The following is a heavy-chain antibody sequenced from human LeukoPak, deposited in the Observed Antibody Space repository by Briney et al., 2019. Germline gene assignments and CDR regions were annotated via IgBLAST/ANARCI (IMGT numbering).Heavy chain of an antibody. Sequence: PGRSLRLSCAASGFTFSSYAMNWVRQAPGEGLEWVSSISSSSSYIYYADSVKGRFTISRDNAKNSLYLQMNSLRAEDTAVYYCARERYYYDSSGYYSTNWFDPWGQGTLVTVSS. CDR2: ISSSSSYI. V-gene: IGHV3-21*04. CDR1: GFTFSSYA. CDR3: ARERYYYDSSGYYSTNWFDP. D-gene: IGHD3-22*01. J-gene: IGHJ5*02.